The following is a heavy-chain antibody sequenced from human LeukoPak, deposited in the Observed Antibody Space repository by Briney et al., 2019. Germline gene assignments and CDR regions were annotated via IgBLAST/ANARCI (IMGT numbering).Heavy chain of an antibody. Sequence: SETLSLTCTVSGDSFTSSSHHWGWIRQSPGKGLEWIGSLYSGRTTYYNPTLNSRVTISLVTSKNQFSLQLNSVAAADTAIYYCVRHDGRGGNTMGALDSWGQGSLVTVSS. CDR1: GDSFTSSSHH. CDR3: VRHDGRGGNTMGALDS. J-gene: IGHJ4*02. CDR2: LYSGRTT. D-gene: IGHD3-3*01. V-gene: IGHV4-39*01.